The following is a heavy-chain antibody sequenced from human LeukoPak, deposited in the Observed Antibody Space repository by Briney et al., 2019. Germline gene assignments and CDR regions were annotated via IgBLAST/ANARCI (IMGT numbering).Heavy chain of an antibody. CDR1: GFNFSSYA. CDR2: IRYDGYNK. D-gene: IGHD3-9*01. Sequence: QAGGSLRLSCAASGFNFSSYAMHWVRQAPGKGLEWVAFIRYDGYNKYYADSVKGRFTISRDNSKNTLYLQMNSLRPEDTTVYYCAKALQYFDWSFVRWGQGTLVTVSS. V-gene: IGHV3-30*02. CDR3: AKALQYFDWSFVR. J-gene: IGHJ4*02.